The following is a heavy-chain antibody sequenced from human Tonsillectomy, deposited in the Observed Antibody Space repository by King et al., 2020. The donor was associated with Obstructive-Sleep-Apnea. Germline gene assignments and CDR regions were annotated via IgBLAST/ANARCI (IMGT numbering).Heavy chain of an antibody. J-gene: IGHJ4*02. D-gene: IGHD3-10*01. CDR1: GFTFSNYW. V-gene: IGHV3-7*03. CDR3: ARLRGSYCFDY. CDR2: IKQDGIET. Sequence: VQLVESGGGLVQPGGSLRLSCAASGFTFSNYWMSWVRQAPGKGLEWVANIKQDGIETYYVDSVKGRFTISRDNAKNSLYLQMDSLRAEDTAVYYCARLRGSYCFDYWGQGTLVTVSS.